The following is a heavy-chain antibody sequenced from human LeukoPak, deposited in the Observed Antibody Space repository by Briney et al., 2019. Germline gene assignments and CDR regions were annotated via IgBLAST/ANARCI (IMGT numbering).Heavy chain of an antibody. J-gene: IGHJ4*02. CDR3: ARDGILVPGGFGSYYKLDY. CDR2: IEQDGSEK. Sequence: PGGSLRLSCAASGFTFSSYWMSWVRQAPGKGLEWVANIEQDGSEKYYVDSVKGRFTISRDNAKNSLYLQMNSLRAEDTAVYYCARDGILVPGGFGSYYKLDYWGQGTLVTVSS. CDR1: GFTFSSYW. D-gene: IGHD3-10*01. V-gene: IGHV3-7*01.